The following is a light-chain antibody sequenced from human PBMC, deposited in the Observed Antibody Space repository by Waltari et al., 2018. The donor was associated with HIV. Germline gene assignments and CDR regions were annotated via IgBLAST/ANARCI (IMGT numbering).Light chain of an antibody. V-gene: IGKV4-1*01. CDR3: QQYYGSPYT. CDR2: WAS. CDR1: QSVLYNSNNKNY. J-gene: IGKJ2*01. Sequence: DIVMTQSPDPLAVSLGESATIHCKSSQSVLYNSNNKNYLAWYQQKPGQPPKLLIFWASTRESGVPDRFSGSGSGTDFTLTISSLQAEDVAVYYCQQYYGSPYTFGQGTKLE.